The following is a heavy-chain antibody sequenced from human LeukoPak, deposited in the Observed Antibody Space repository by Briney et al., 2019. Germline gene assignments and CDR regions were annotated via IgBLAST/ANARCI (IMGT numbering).Heavy chain of an antibody. CDR2: IYNAATT. Sequence: PSETLSLTCAVSGGSIGNYYWTWIRQPPGKGLEWLGFIYNAATTNYNPSLKSRVTISVDTSKNQFSLRLSSVTAADTAIYYCARVTTAWYVIGYWGQGALVTVSS. CDR1: GGSIGNYY. D-gene: IGHD6-13*01. J-gene: IGHJ4*02. V-gene: IGHV4-4*08. CDR3: ARVTTAWYVIGY.